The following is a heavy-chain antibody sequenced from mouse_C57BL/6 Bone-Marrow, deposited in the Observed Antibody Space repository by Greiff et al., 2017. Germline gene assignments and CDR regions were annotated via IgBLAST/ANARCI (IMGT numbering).Heavy chain of an antibody. CDR1: GYTFTSYW. V-gene: IGHV1-64*01. J-gene: IGHJ4*01. Sequence: QVQLQQPGAELVKPGASVKLSCKASGYTFTSYWMHWVKQRPGQGLEWIGMIHPNSGSTNYNEKFKSKATLTVDKSSSTAYMQLSRLTSEDSAVYYCAREGTTAHYYAMDYWGQGTSVTVSS. CDR2: IHPNSGST. CDR3: AREGTTAHYYAMDY. D-gene: IGHD1-2*01.